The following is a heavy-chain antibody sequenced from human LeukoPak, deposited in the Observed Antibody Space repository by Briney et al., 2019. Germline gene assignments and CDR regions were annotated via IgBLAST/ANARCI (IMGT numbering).Heavy chain of an antibody. J-gene: IGHJ4*02. D-gene: IGHD3-22*01. CDR1: GFTFSNAW. V-gene: IGHV3-11*01. CDR3: ARTYYYDSSGYYKPFDY. CDR2: ISSSGSTI. Sequence: GGSLRLSCAASGFTFSNAWMSWVRQAPGKGLEWVSYISSSGSTIYYADSVKGRFTISRDNAKNSLYLQMNSLRAEDTAVYYCARTYYYDSSGYYKPFDYWGQGTLVTVSS.